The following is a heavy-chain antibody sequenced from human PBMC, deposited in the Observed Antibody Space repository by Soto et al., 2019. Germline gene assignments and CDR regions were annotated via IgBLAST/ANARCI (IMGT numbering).Heavy chain of an antibody. CDR3: ASGNIVVVPAAIRSPNYYYYYGVDV. D-gene: IGHD2-2*01. CDR1: GGTFSSYA. CDR2: IILIFGTA. Sequence: SVKVSCKASGGTFSSYAISWVRQAPGHGLEWMGGIILIFGTANYAPKFQGRVTITADESTSTAYMELSSLRSEDTAVYYCASGNIVVVPAAIRSPNYYYYYGVDVWS. J-gene: IGHJ6*02. V-gene: IGHV1-69*01.